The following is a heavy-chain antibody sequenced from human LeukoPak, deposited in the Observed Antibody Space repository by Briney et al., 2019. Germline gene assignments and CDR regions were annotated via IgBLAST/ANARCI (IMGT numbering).Heavy chain of an antibody. CDR1: GYSFTSYW. V-gene: IGHV5-10-1*01. CDR3: ARHGYCSGGSCYIHFDY. CDR2: IDPSDSYT. D-gene: IGHD2-15*01. J-gene: IGHJ4*02. Sequence: GESLKISCKGSGYSFTSYWISWVRQMPGKGLEWMGRIDPSDSYTNYSPSFQGHVTISADKSISIAYLQWSSLKASDTAMYYCARHGYCSGGSCYIHFDYWGQGTLVTVSS.